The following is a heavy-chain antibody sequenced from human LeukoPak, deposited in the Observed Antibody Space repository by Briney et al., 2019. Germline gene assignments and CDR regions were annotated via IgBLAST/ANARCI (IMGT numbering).Heavy chain of an antibody. CDR1: GYTFTSYG. V-gene: IGHV1-18*01. J-gene: IGHJ6*03. D-gene: IGHD6-13*01. Sequence: ASVKVSCKASGYTFTSYGISWVGQAPGQGLEWMGWISAYNGNTNYAQKLQGRVTMTTDTSTSTAYMEVRRLRADDTDVYYCARVMRYGSSWSSNSYYYYMDVWGKGATVTVSS. CDR2: ISAYNGNT. CDR3: ARVMRYGSSWSSNSYYYYMDV.